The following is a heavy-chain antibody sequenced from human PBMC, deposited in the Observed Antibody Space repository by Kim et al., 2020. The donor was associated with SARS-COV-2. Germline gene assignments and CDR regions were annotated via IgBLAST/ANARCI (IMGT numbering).Heavy chain of an antibody. V-gene: IGHV4-34*01. Sequence: SETLSLTCAVYGGSFSGYYWSWIRQPPGKGLEWIGEINHSGSTNYNPYLKSRVTISVDTSKNQISLKLSSVTAADTAVYYCASTGELGYCSGGSCSPYWYFDLWGRGTLVTVSS. CDR1: GGSFSGYY. CDR2: INHSGST. CDR3: ASTGELGYCSGGSCSPYWYFDL. D-gene: IGHD2-15*01. J-gene: IGHJ2*01.